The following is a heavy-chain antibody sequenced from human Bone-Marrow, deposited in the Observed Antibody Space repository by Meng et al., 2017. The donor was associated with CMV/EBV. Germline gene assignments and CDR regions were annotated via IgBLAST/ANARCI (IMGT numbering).Heavy chain of an antibody. CDR3: SRDYCGGDCYSLGH. CDR2: IYYRGNT. D-gene: IGHD2-21*01. Sequence: SETLSLTCTVSGVSISSYYWTWIRQPPGKGLEWIGYIYYRGNTNYNPSLKSRVTMSVDTSRNQFSLTLSSVIAADTAVYYCSRDYCGGDCYSLGHWGQGSLVTVSS. J-gene: IGHJ1*01. CDR1: GVSISSYY. V-gene: IGHV4-59*01.